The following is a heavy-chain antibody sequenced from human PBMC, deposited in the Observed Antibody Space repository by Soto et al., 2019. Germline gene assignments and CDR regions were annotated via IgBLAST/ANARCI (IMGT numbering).Heavy chain of an antibody. D-gene: IGHD3-9*01. J-gene: IGHJ4*02. CDR1: GFTFSSYS. CDR3: ACDILTGYSQVFDY. V-gene: IGHV3-48*02. Sequence: GGSLRLSCAASGFTFSSYSMNWVRQAPWKGLEWVSYISSSSSTIYYADSVKGRFTISRDNAKNSLYLQMNSLRDEDTAVYYWACDILTGYSQVFDYWGQGTLVTVSS. CDR2: ISSSSSTI.